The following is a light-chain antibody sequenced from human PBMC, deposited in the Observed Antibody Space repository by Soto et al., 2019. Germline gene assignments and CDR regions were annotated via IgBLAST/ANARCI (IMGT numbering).Light chain of an antibody. J-gene: IGKJ4*01. CDR1: QSVSSSY. CDR3: QQYGSSPLT. V-gene: IGKV3-20*01. CDR2: GAS. Sequence: EIVLTPSPGTLSLSPGERATLSCSASQSVSSSYLSWYQQKPGQPPRLLIYGASRRATGIPDRFSGSGSGTDFTLTISRLEPEDFAVYYCQQYGSSPLTFGGGTKVDIK.